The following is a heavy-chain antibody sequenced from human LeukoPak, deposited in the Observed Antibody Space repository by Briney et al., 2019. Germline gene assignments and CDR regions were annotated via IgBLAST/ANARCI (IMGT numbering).Heavy chain of an antibody. J-gene: IGHJ4*02. CDR3: AGYYYDSSGYKLTDY. Sequence: GGSLRLSCAASGFTFSDYYMSWIRQAPGKGLEWVSYISSSSSYTNYADSVKGRFTISRDNAKNSLYLQMNSLRAEDTAVYYCAGYYYDSSGYKLTDYWGQGTLVTVSP. CDR2: ISSSSSYT. CDR1: GFTFSDYY. D-gene: IGHD3-22*01. V-gene: IGHV3-11*03.